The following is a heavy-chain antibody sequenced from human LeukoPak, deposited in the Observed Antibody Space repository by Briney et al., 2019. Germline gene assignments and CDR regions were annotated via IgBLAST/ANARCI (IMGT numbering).Heavy chain of an antibody. V-gene: IGHV3-66*01. J-gene: IGHJ4*02. CDR2: IYSGGDT. CDR3: ARERSLEIAVAGTIFDY. Sequence: GGSLRLSCAASGFTVSSNYMGWVRQAPGKGLEWVSVIYSGGDTYYADSVKGRFTISRDNSKNMIYLEMSSLKAEDTAVYYCARERSLEIAVAGTIFDYWGQGTLVTVSS. D-gene: IGHD6-19*01. CDR1: GFTVSSNY.